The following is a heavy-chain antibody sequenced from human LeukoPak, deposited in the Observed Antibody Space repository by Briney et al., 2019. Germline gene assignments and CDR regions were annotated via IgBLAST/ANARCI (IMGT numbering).Heavy chain of an antibody. D-gene: IGHD3-22*01. V-gene: IGHV3-21*01. Sequence: PGGSLRLSCAASGFTFSSYSMNWVRQAPGKGLEWVSSISSSSSYIYYADSVKGRFTISRDNAKNSLYLQMNSLRAEDTAVYYCARHSSLDYYDSSGYYPDYWGQGTLVTVSS. CDR2: ISSSSSYI. CDR1: GFTFSSYS. CDR3: ARHSSLDYYDSSGYYPDY. J-gene: IGHJ4*02.